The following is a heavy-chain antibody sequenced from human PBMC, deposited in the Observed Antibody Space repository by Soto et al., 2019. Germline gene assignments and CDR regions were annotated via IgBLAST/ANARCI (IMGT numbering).Heavy chain of an antibody. CDR3: TRPGFGDFVDPYVYGIDV. CDR2: IRSKANTYAT. D-gene: IGHD3-10*02. J-gene: IGHJ6*02. CDR1: GLPFSGSP. V-gene: IGHV3-73*01. Sequence: VGSLRLSCAASGLPFSGSPIHWVRQASGKGLEWVGRIRSKANTYATAYATSVKGRFTISRDDSKNTTYLQMNSLKTEDTAVYFCTRPGFGDFVDPYVYGIDVWVQGTTVTVSS.